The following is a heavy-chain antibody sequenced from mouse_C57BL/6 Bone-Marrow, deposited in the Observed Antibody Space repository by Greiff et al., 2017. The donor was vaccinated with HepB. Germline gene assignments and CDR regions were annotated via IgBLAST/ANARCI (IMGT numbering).Heavy chain of an antibody. J-gene: IGHJ1*03. CDR1: GFTFSDYG. Sequence: EVKLVESGGGLVQPGGSLKLSCAASGFTFSDYGMAWVRQAPRKGPEWVAFISNLAYSIYYADTVTGRFTISGENAKNTLYLEMSSLRSEDTAMYYCARKGDYYGSSYWYFDVWGTGTTVTVSS. CDR2: ISNLAYSI. V-gene: IGHV5-15*01. CDR3: ARKGDYYGSSYWYFDV. D-gene: IGHD1-1*01.